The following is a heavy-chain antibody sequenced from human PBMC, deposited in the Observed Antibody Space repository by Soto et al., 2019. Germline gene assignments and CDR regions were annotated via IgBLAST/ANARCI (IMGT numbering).Heavy chain of an antibody. CDR1: GGTFSSYA. D-gene: IGHD3-3*01. J-gene: IGHJ6*02. CDR2: IIPIFGTA. V-gene: IGHV1-69*13. CDR3: AKAYYDFWSGRKNPLHPGYYGMDV. Sequence: SVKVSCKASGGTFSSYAISWVRQAPGQGLEWMGGIIPIFGTANYAQKFQGRVTITADESTSTAYMELSSLRPEDTAVYYRAKAYYDFWSGRKNPLHPGYYGMDVWGQGTTVTVSS.